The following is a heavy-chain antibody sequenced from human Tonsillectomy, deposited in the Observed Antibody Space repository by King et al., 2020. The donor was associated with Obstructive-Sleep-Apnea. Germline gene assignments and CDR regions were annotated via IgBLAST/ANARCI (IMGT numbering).Heavy chain of an antibody. CDR1: GFTFSSYS. J-gene: IGHJ4*02. CDR3: ARVVKYSSVQTPFDS. CDR2: ISSSSSYI. V-gene: IGHV3-21*01. Sequence: VQLVESGGGLVKPGGSLRLSCAASGFTFSSYSMNWVRQTPGKGLEWVSSISSSSSYIYYADSVKGRFTISRDNAKNSLYLQMNSLRAEDTALYYCARVVKYSSVQTPFDSWGQGTLVTVSS. D-gene: IGHD3-22*01.